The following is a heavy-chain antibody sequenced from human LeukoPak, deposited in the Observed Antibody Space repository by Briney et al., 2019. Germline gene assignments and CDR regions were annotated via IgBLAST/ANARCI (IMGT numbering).Heavy chain of an antibody. CDR3: AREDIVVVPAAIVYYGMDV. V-gene: IGHV1-8*01. CDR1: GYTFTSYD. Sequence: ASVKVSCKASGYTFTSYDINWVRQATGQGLEWMGWMNPNSGNTGYAQKFQGRVTITADESTSTAYMELSSLRSEDTAVYYCAREDIVVVPAAIVYYGMDVWGQGTTVTVSS. CDR2: MNPNSGNT. D-gene: IGHD2-2*02. J-gene: IGHJ6*02.